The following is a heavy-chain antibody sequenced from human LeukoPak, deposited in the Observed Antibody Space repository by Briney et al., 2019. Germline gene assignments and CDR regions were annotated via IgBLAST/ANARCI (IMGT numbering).Heavy chain of an antibody. CDR1: GFTFSSYS. CDR2: ISSSSSYI. CDR3: ARDLSFWSGYLLPDFDY. D-gene: IGHD3-3*01. Sequence: GGFLRLSCAASGFTFSSYSMNWVRQAPGKGLEWVSSISSSSSYIYYADSVKGRFTISRDNAKNSLYLQMNSLRAEDTAVYYCARDLSFWSGYLLPDFDYWGQGTLVTVSS. J-gene: IGHJ4*02. V-gene: IGHV3-21*01.